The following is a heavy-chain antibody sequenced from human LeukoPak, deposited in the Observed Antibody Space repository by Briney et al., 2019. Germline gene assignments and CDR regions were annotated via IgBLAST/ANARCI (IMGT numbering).Heavy chain of an antibody. V-gene: IGHV1-2*02. J-gene: IGHJ4*02. CDR1: GYTFSGYY. CDR2: INPNSGGT. CDR3: ARSYRTSRLEFPFDY. Sequence: ASVKVSCKASGYTFSGYYMHWVRQAPGQGLEWMGWINPNSGGTNYAQKSQGRVTMTRDTSISTAYMELSRLRSDDTAVYYCARSYRTSRLEFPFDYWGQGTLVTVSS. D-gene: IGHD1-14*01.